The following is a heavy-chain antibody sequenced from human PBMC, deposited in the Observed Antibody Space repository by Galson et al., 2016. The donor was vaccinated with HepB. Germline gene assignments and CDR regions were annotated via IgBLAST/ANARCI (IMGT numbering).Heavy chain of an antibody. CDR1: GLTFDTYA. V-gene: IGHV3-9*01. Sequence: SLRHACAATGLTFDTYAMHRVRQAPGKGLEWVSGISWTSGSIGYADAVKGRFTISRDNAKNSLYLQMNSLRAEDTALSYFARSARPYYYYHGMDVWGQGTTVTVSS. D-gene: IGHD6-6*01. J-gene: IGHJ6*02. CDR2: ISWTSGSI. CDR3: ARSARPYYYYHGMDV.